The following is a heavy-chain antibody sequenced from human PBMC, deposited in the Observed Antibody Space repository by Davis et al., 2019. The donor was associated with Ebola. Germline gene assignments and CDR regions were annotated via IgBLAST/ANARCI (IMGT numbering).Heavy chain of an antibody. J-gene: IGHJ5*02. CDR2: INSHNGNK. D-gene: IGHD4-11*01. V-gene: IGHV1-18*01. Sequence: AASVKVSCKASGYTFRSYGISWVRQAPGQGLEWMGWINSHNGNKNYAQKLQGRVTMTTGTSTSTAYMELRSLGSDYTAVYYCARDQFQDYSNYAQVRLDPWCQGILVTVS. CDR1: GYTFRSYG. CDR3: ARDQFQDYSNYAQVRLDP.